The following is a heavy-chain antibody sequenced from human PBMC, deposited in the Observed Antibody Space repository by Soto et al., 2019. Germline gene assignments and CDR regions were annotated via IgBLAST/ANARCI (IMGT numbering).Heavy chain of an antibody. Sequence: QVQLVQSGAEVKKPGSSVKVSCKASGGTFSSYTISWVRQAPGQGLEWMGRIIPILGIANYAQKFQGRVTITADKSTSTAYMELSSLRSEDTAVYYCARDRGVSKQFDYWGQGTLVTVSS. V-gene: IGHV1-69*08. CDR2: IIPILGIA. D-gene: IGHD3-10*01. J-gene: IGHJ4*02. CDR1: GGTFSSYT. CDR3: ARDRGVSKQFDY.